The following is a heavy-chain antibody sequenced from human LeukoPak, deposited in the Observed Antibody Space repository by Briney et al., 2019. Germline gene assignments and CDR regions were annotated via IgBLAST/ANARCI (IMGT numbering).Heavy chain of an antibody. CDR3: ARAVVGSGFDC. CDR2: TGNRANSYST. J-gene: IGHJ4*02. CDR1: GFTSSDHY. V-gene: IGHV3-72*01. D-gene: IGHD2-21*01. Sequence: QPGGSLRLSCVASGFTSSDHYIDWVRQAPGKGLEWVGRTGNRANSYSTQYAASVRGRFIILSDDSKNSLYLQMNSPKNEDTAVYYCARAVVGSGFDCWGEGSLVSVSS.